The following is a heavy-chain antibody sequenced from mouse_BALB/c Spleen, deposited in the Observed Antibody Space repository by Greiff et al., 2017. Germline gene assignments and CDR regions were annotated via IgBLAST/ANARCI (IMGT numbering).Heavy chain of an antibody. J-gene: IGHJ4*01. V-gene: IGHV5-17*02. CDR1: GFTFSSFG. Sequence: EVKLMASGGGLVQPGGSRKLSCAASGFTFSSFGMHWVRQAPEKGLEWVAYISSGSSTIYYADTVKGRFTISRDNPKNTLFLQMTSLRSEDTAMYYCARDCYYPLYYAMDDWGEGTSVTVSS. CDR2: ISSGSSTI. CDR3: ARDCYYPLYYAMDD. D-gene: IGHD2-3*01.